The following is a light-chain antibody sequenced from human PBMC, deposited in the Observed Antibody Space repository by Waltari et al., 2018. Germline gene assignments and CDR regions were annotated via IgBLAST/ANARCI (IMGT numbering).Light chain of an antibody. CDR2: AAS. Sequence: DIQMTQSPSSVSASVGDRVTITCRASQDISTLLAWYQQKPGKAPKLLIYAASSLQGGVPSRFSGSGSGTDFTLTISDLQPEDVATYYCQQANNFPRTFGQGTRVEIK. CDR1: QDISTL. CDR3: QQANNFPRT. J-gene: IGKJ1*01. V-gene: IGKV1-12*01.